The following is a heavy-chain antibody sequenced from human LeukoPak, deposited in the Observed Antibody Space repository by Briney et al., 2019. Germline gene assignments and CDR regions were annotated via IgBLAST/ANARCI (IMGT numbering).Heavy chain of an antibody. D-gene: IGHD1-26*01. CDR2: IHSGGST. CDR3: AREGGGYWGGSYYYDGMDV. Sequence: QPGGSLRLSCAACGFTVSSNYMSWVRQAPGKGLEWVSVIHSGGSTYYADSVKGRFTISRDNSTNTLYLQMNSLRAEDTAVYYCAREGGGYWGGSYYYDGMDVWGQGTTVTVSS. V-gene: IGHV3-66*01. J-gene: IGHJ6*02. CDR1: GFTVSSNY.